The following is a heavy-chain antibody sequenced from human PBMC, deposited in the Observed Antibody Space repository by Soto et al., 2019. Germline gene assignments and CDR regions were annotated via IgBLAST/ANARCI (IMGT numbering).Heavy chain of an antibody. CDR3: VRHHDYVWGPYPWALDY. V-gene: IGHV4-39*01. Sequence: PSETLSLTCTVSGGSISSNSYYWGWIRQPPGKGLEWIGSMLYSGSTYYNPSLRSRVTISVDTSKNQFSLKLNSVTAADTAVYYCVRHHDYVWGPYPWALDYWGHGTLVTVSS. J-gene: IGHJ4*01. D-gene: IGHD3-16*01. CDR2: MLYSGST. CDR1: GGSISSNSYY.